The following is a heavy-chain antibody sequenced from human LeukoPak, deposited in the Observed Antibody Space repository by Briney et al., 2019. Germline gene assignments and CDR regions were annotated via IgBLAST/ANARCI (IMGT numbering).Heavy chain of an antibody. J-gene: IGHJ5*02. CDR2: TYNSGST. CDR1: GASINSYY. V-gene: IGHV4-59*01. CDR3: AKDWELGS. D-gene: IGHD1-26*01. Sequence: SETLSLTCSVSGASINSYYWNWIRQPPGKGLEWIGNTYNSGSTNYNPSLKSRVTISLDTSKNQFSLKISSVTAADTAVYYCAKDWELGSWGQGTLVTVSS.